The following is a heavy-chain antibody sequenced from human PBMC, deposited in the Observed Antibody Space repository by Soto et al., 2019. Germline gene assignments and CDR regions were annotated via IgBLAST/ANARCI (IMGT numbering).Heavy chain of an antibody. CDR1: GGTFSSYA. V-gene: IGHV1-69*13. CDR3: ARGGYQLLVDDYYYYGMDV. CDR2: IIPIFGTA. Sequence: SVKVSCKASGGTFSSYAISWVRQAPGQGLEWMGGIIPIFGTANYAQKFQGRVTITADESTSTAYMELSSLRSEDTAVYYCARGGYQLLVDDYYYYGMDVWGQGTTVTVSS. J-gene: IGHJ6*02. D-gene: IGHD2-2*01.